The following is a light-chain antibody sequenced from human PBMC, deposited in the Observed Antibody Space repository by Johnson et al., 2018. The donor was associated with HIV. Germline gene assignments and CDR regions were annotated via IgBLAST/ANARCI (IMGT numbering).Light chain of an antibody. V-gene: IGLV1-51*02. CDR3: GTWDSSLRARV. Sequence: QSVLTQPPSVSAAPGQKVTISCSGSSSNIGKNYVSWYQQLPGTAPKVLIYENNKRPSGIPDRLSGSKSGASATLGITGLQTGDEADYYCGTWDSSLRARVFGSGTKVTVL. CDR2: ENN. J-gene: IGLJ1*01. CDR1: SSNIGKNY.